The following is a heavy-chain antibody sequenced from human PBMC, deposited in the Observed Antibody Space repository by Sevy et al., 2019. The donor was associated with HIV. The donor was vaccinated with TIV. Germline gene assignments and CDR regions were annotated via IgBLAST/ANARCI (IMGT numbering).Heavy chain of an antibody. CDR1: GFTFTSYA. CDR3: AKPTSYVYGSSSDPLPSSRNDY. J-gene: IGHJ4*02. Sequence: GGSLRLSCAASGFTFTSYAMSWVRQAPGQGLEWVSAISGSGGRTYYADSVKGRFTISRDNSKKTLNLQMNSLRAEDTAIYYCAKPTSYVYGSSSDPLPSSRNDYWGQGTLVTVSS. D-gene: IGHD3-10*01. V-gene: IGHV3-23*01. CDR2: ISGSGGRT.